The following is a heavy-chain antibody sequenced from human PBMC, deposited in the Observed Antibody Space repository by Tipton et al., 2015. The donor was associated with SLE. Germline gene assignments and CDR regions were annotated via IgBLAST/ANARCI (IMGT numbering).Heavy chain of an antibody. D-gene: IGHD6-13*01. V-gene: IGHV3-21*03. J-gene: IGHJ6*02. CDR2: ISSSSSYI. Sequence: QLVQSGGGLVKPGGSLRLSRAASGFTFSSYSMNWVRQAPGKGLEWVSPISSSSSYIYYADSVKGRFTISRDNAKNSLYLQMNSLRAEDTAVYYCARDSSSWTRFDYYYYGMDVWGQGTTVTVSS. CDR3: ARDSSSWTRFDYYYYGMDV. CDR1: GFTFSSYS.